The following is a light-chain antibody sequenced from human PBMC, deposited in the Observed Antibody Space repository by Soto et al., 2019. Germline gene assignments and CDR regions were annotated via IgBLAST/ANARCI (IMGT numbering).Light chain of an antibody. CDR1: QSVSSN. Sequence: EIVMKQSPATLSVSPGERATLSCRASQSVSSNLAWYQQKPGQAPRLLIYGASTRATGIPARFSGSGSGTEFTLTISSLQSEDFAVYYCQQYNNWPITFGQGTDWRL. J-gene: IGKJ5*01. CDR3: QQYNNWPIT. CDR2: GAS. V-gene: IGKV3-15*01.